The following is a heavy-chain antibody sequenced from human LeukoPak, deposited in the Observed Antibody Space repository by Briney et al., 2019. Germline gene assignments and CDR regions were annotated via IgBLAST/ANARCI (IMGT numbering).Heavy chain of an antibody. Sequence: GGSLRLSCAASGFTVSSNYMSWVRQAPGKGLEWVSVIYSGGSTYYADSVKGRFTISRDNSKNTLYLQMNSLRAEDTAVYYCARSIAAAGGFDPWGQGTLVTVSS. D-gene: IGHD6-13*01. V-gene: IGHV3-66*01. CDR3: ARSIAAAGGFDP. CDR1: GFTVSSNY. CDR2: IYSGGST. J-gene: IGHJ5*02.